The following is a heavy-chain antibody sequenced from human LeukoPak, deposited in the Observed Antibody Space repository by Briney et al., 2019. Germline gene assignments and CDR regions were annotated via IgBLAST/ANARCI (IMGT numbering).Heavy chain of an antibody. V-gene: IGHV3-21*06. J-gene: IGHJ4*02. CDR2: ISSGSSYI. CDR1: GFSFSDYN. CDR3: ARDREQWLVRRFDY. D-gene: IGHD6-19*01. Sequence: GGSLRLSCAASGFSFSDYNMNWVRQAPGKGLEWVSSISSGSSYIYYADSVKGRFTISRDNAKNSLYLQMNSLRAEDTAVYYCARDREQWLVRRFDYWGQGTLVTVSS.